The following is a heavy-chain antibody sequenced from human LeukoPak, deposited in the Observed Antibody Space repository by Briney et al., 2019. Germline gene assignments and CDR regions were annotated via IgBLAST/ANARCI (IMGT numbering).Heavy chain of an antibody. CDR3: ARVKTAAFDY. Sequence: SETLSLTCAVSGGSISSGGYSWSWIRQPPGEGLEWIGYIYHSGSTYYNPSLKSRVTISVDRSKNQFSLKLSSVTAADTAVYYCARVKTAAFDYWGQGTLVTVSS. J-gene: IGHJ4*02. CDR2: IYHSGST. V-gene: IGHV4-30-2*01. CDR1: GGSISSGGYS. D-gene: IGHD1-1*01.